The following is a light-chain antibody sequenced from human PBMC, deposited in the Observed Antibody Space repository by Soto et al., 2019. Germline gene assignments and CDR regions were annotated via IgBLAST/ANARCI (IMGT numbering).Light chain of an antibody. J-gene: IGKJ4*01. Sequence: AIRMTQSPSSFSASTGDRVTITCRASQDVASYLAWYQQKPGKAPKLLIYAASTLQSGVPSRFSGSGSGTDFTLTISCLQSEDVATYYSQQYYDYFPTFGGGTKVEIK. CDR3: QQYYDYFPT. CDR1: QDVASY. CDR2: AAS. V-gene: IGKV1-8*01.